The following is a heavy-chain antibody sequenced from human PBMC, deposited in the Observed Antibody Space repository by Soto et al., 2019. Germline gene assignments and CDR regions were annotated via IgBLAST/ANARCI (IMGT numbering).Heavy chain of an antibody. Sequence: EVQLVESGGGLVQPGGSLRLSCAASGFTFSSYSINWVRQAPGKGLEWVSYISSSSSTIYYADSVNGRFTISRDNAKNSLYLQMNSLRAEDTAVYYCARDVGLDYGDYPYYFDYWGQGTLVTVSS. CDR1: GFTFSSYS. CDR3: ARDVGLDYGDYPYYFDY. CDR2: ISSSSSTI. V-gene: IGHV3-48*01. J-gene: IGHJ4*02. D-gene: IGHD4-17*01.